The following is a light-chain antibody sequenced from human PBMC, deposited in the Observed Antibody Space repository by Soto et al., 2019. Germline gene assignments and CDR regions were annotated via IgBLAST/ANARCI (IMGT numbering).Light chain of an antibody. CDR3: QQRSNWPLT. J-gene: IGKJ4*01. CDR1: QTISNF. CDR2: DAS. V-gene: IGKV3-11*01. Sequence: EIVLTQSPVTLSLSPGERATLSCSASQTISNFLAWYQQKPGQAPRLLIDDASNRATGIPARFSGSGSGTDFTLTISSLEPEDFAIYFCQQRSNWPLTFGGGTKVEIK.